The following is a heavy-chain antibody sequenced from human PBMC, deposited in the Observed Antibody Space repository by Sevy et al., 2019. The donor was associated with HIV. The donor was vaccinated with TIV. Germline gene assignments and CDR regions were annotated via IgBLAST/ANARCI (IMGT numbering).Heavy chain of an antibody. CDR3: VKGARYTIPNDAFDI. D-gene: IGHD2-2*02. V-gene: IGHV3-23*01. J-gene: IGHJ3*02. CDR1: GFTFSSNA. CDR2: ISGGGGDT. Sequence: GGSLRLSCEASGFTFSSNAMSWVRQAPGKGLEWVSGISGGGGDTFYADSVKGRFTISRDNSKNTVFLQINSLRAEDTALYYCVKGARYTIPNDAFDIWGQGTMVTVSS.